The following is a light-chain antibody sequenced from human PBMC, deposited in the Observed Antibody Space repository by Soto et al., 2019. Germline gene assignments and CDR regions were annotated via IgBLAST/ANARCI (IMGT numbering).Light chain of an antibody. CDR1: QGLSSNY. CDR2: GAS. Sequence: EIVLTQSPGTLSLSPGERATLSCRASQGLSSNYLAWYQQRPGQAPRLLIYGASSRATGIPERFSGSGSATDSPLTIRSLGPEDFAVYHCQQYGNSPPTFGGGTKVEI. J-gene: IGKJ4*01. CDR3: QQYGNSPPT. V-gene: IGKV3-20*01.